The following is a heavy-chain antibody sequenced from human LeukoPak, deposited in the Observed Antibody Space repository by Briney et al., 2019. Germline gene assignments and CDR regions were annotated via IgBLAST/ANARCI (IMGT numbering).Heavy chain of an antibody. CDR1: GYTFTGYY. D-gene: IGHD6-13*01. Sequence: ASVTVSCKASGYTFTGYYMHWVRQAPGQGLEWMGWINPNSGGTNYAQKFQGRVTMTRDTSISTAYMELSRLRSDDTAVYYCARGIAAAGNWFDPWGQGTLVTVSS. J-gene: IGHJ5*02. CDR2: INPNSGGT. V-gene: IGHV1-2*02. CDR3: ARGIAAAGNWFDP.